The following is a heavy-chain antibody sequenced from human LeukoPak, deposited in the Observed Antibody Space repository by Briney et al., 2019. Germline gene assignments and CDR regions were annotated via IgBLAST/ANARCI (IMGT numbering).Heavy chain of an antibody. J-gene: IGHJ4*02. CDR3: ARDQYYYDSSGYYSFDY. D-gene: IGHD3-22*01. CDR2: IHTSGST. Sequence: SETLSLTCTVSGGSISSYHWSWIRQPAGKGLERIGRIHTSGSTNYNPSLKSRVTMSVDTSKNQFSLKLSSVTAANTAVYYCARDQYYYDSSGYYSFDYWGQGTLVTVSS. CDR1: GGSISSYH. V-gene: IGHV4-4*07.